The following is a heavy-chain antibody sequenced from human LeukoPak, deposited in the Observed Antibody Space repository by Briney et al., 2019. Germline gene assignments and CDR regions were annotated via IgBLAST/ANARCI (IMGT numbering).Heavy chain of an antibody. CDR3: VRGIEY. CDR2: INSDGSIT. J-gene: IGHJ4*02. Sequence: GGSLRLSCAVSGFTFSDSWMHWVRQAPGKGLVWVSRINSDGSITAYADFVKGRFTISRDNAKNTLYLQMNSLRAEDTGVYYCVRGIEYWGQGTLVTVSS. V-gene: IGHV3-74*01. CDR1: GFTFSDSW.